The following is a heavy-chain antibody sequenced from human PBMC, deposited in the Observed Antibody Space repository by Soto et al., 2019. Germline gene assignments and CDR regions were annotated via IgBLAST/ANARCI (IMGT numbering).Heavy chain of an antibody. CDR1: GYTFTSYG. J-gene: IGHJ4*02. V-gene: IGHV1-18*01. D-gene: IGHD4-4*01. CDR3: ARARLDYSNECFDY. CDR2: ISAYNGNT. Sequence: ASVKVSCKASGYTFTSYGISWVRQAPGQGLEWMGWISAYNGNTNYAQKLQGRVTMTTDTSTSTAYMELRSLRSDDTAVYYCARARLDYSNECFDYWGQGTLVTVSS.